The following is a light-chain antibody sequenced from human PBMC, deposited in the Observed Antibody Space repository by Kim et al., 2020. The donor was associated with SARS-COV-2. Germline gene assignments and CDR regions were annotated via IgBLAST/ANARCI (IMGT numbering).Light chain of an antibody. J-gene: IGKJ4*01. CDR3: EHYGSSPRA. Sequence: EIVLTQSPVTVSSSPGDRASLPCRASHSVSSSYLAWYQQKPSQAPRLLIYGASSSATGIPDRFSGSGSRTDFTLTNSRLGPEDVAVYYCEHYGSSPRAFGGGA. CDR1: HSVSSSY. CDR2: GAS. V-gene: IGKV3-20*01.